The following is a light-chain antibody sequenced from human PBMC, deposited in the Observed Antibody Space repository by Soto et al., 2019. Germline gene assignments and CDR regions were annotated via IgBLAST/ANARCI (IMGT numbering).Light chain of an antibody. Sequence: EIVLTQSPGTLSLSPGERATFSCRASQSVSSSYIAWYQQKRGQAPRRLIYGASIRATGIPDRFSGSGSGTDFTLTISRLEPEDFATYYCQQSFNIPVPFGHGTRLEIK. V-gene: IGKV3-20*01. CDR3: QQSFNIPVP. CDR1: QSVSSSY. CDR2: GAS. J-gene: IGKJ5*01.